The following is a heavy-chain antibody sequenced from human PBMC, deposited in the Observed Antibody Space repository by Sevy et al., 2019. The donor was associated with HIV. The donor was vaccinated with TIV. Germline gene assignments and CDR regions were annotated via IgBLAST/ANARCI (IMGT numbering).Heavy chain of an antibody. J-gene: IGHJ4*02. V-gene: IGHV1-46*02. CDR2: INPSGGST. CDR3: ARVYYYDYSGPGY. D-gene: IGHD3-22*01. Sequence: ASVKVSCKASGYNLNNYYMHWVRRAPGQGLEWMGLINPSGGSTSYAQKFQGRVTMTRDTSTSTLHMELSSLRSEDTAVYYCARVYYYDYSGPGYWGQGTLVTVSS. CDR1: GYNLNNYY.